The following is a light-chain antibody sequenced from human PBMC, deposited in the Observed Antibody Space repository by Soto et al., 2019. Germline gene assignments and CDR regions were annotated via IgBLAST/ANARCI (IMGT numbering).Light chain of an antibody. V-gene: IGKV3-15*01. CDR3: QQHGNWPPIT. CDR1: QSVGSN. Sequence: EIVMTQSPATLSVSPGDSAALSCWASQSVGSNLAWYQQRPGQASRLLIYDASTRATGIPARFSGSGSGTEFTLTISSLQSEDFAVYYCQQHGNWPPITFGQGTRLEIK. CDR2: DAS. J-gene: IGKJ5*01.